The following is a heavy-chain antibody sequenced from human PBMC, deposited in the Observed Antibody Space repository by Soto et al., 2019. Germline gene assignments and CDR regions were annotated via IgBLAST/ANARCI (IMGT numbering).Heavy chain of an antibody. Sequence: EVQILESGGGLVQPGGSLRLSCAASGFTFSSYAMYWVRQAPGKGLAWVSGISDSGTGTYYADSVKGRFTISRDNSKNTVYLQMKSLRAEDTGVYYCAKDHTVVIRDAFDIWGQGTMVNVSS. CDR2: ISDSGTGT. J-gene: IGHJ3*02. CDR1: GFTFSSYA. CDR3: AKDHTVVIRDAFDI. V-gene: IGHV3-23*01. D-gene: IGHD3-22*01.